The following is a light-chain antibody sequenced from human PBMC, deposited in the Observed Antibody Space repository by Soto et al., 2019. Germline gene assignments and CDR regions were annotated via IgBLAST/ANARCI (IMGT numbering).Light chain of an antibody. CDR3: QQFYNYPRT. J-gene: IGKJ1*01. V-gene: IGKV1-39*01. CDR2: AAS. CDR1: QTISSY. Sequence: DIQMTQSPSSLSASVGDRVTITCRASQTISSYLNWYQQKPGKAPKLLISAASTLQTGVPSRFSGSGSGTDFTLTISYLQSEDFGTYYCQQFYNYPRTFGQGTKVDIK.